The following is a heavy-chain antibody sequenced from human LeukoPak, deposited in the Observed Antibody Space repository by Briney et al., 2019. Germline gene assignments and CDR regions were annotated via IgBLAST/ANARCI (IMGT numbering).Heavy chain of an antibody. Sequence: ASVKVSCKASGYTFTSYGISWVRQAPGQGLEWMGWTNPNSGGTNYAQKFQGRVTITRDTSASTAYMELSSLRSEDTAVYYCAREGYSSGWYYFDYWGQGTLVTVSS. CDR3: AREGYSSGWYYFDY. J-gene: IGHJ4*02. CDR2: TNPNSGGT. CDR1: GYTFTSYG. D-gene: IGHD6-19*01. V-gene: IGHV1-18*01.